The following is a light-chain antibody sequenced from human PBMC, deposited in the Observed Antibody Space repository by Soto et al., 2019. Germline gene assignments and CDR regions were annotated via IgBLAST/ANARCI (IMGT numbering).Light chain of an antibody. CDR1: QTISSW. Sequence: DIQMTQSPYPLSGSVGDRVTITCRASQTISSWLAWYQQKPGKAPKLLIYKASTLKSGVPSRFSGSGSGTEFTLTISSLQPDDFATYYCQHYNSYSEAVGQGTKVDIK. V-gene: IGKV1-5*03. CDR2: KAS. CDR3: QHYNSYSEA. J-gene: IGKJ1*01.